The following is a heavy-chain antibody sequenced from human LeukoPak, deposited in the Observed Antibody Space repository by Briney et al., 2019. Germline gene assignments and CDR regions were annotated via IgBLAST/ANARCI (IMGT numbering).Heavy chain of an antibody. Sequence: GGSLRLSCAASGLTFTTYAMSWVRQAPGRGPERVSGITSSGGSTYYADSVKGRFTISRDNSKNTLYLQMNSLRAEDTAIYYCAKGGGAIARRFDYWGQGTLVTVSS. V-gene: IGHV3-23*01. J-gene: IGHJ4*02. CDR1: GLTFTTYA. D-gene: IGHD2-21*01. CDR3: AKGGGAIARRFDY. CDR2: ITSSGGST.